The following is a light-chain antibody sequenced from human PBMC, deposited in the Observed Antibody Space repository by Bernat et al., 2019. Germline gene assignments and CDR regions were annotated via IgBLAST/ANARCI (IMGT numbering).Light chain of an antibody. J-gene: IGKJ5*01. V-gene: IGKV3-11*01. CDR3: QKRSKWPIT. CDR2: AAS. CDR1: QSVYTY. Sequence: EIVLTQSPATLSLSPGERATLSCRASQSVYTYLAWYQQKPGQAPRLLIYAASYRATGIPARFSGSGSGTDFTLTISRLEPEDFALYYCQKRSKWPITFGQGTRLEIK.